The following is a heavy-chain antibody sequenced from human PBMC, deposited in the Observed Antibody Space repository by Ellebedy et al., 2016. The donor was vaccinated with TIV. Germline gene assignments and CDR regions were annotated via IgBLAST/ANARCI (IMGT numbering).Heavy chain of an antibody. CDR1: GFTFSSYS. J-gene: IGHJ4*02. D-gene: IGHD3-22*01. CDR2: ISSSSSYI. V-gene: IGHV3-21*01. CDR3: ARAGGGSGYGLDY. Sequence: GGSLRLSXAASGFTFSSYSMNWVRQAQRKGLEWVSSISSSSSYIYYADSVKGRFTISRDNAKNSLYLQMNSLRAEDTAVYYCARAGGGSGYGLDYWGQGTLVTVSS.